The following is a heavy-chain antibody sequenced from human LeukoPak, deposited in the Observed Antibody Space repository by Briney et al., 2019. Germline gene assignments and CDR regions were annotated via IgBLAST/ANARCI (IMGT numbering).Heavy chain of an antibody. CDR1: GFTFSSYA. CDR2: ISGSGGST. J-gene: IGHJ4*02. Sequence: GGSLRLSCAASGFTFSSYAMSWVRQAPGKGLEWVSAISGSGGSTYYADSVKGRFTISRDNPKNALFLQINRLRAEDTAVYFCAKRGVVIRVILVGFHKEAYYFDSWGQGALVTVSS. CDR3: AKRGVVIRVILVGFHKEAYYFDS. D-gene: IGHD3-22*01. V-gene: IGHV3-23*01.